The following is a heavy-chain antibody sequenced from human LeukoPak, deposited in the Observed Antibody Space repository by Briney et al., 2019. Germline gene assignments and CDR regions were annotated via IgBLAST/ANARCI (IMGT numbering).Heavy chain of an antibody. J-gene: IGHJ4*02. V-gene: IGHV3-7*05. Sequence: GGSLRLSCAASGFTFRRYWMSWVRQAPGKGLEWVANIKEDGSEKNHVDSVKGRFTISRDNAKNSLYLQMNSLRAEDTAVYYCATLYRDYFDYWGQGTLVTVST. D-gene: IGHD2-8*01. CDR2: IKEDGSEK. CDR1: GFTFRRYW. CDR3: ATLYRDYFDY.